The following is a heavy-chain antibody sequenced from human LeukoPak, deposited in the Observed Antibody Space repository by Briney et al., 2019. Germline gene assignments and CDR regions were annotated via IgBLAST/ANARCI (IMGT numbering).Heavy chain of an antibody. V-gene: IGHV1-69*13. CDR3: ARDRRGRYCSSISCYLGCFDP. Sequence: SVKVSYKASGGTFSSYAISWVRQAPGQGREWMGGIIPIFGTANYAQKFQGRVKITADESTSTAYMELSSLRSDDTAVYYCARDRRGRYCSSISCYLGCFDPWGQGTLVTVSS. CDR2: IIPIFGTA. CDR1: GGTFSSYA. D-gene: IGHD2-2*01. J-gene: IGHJ5*02.